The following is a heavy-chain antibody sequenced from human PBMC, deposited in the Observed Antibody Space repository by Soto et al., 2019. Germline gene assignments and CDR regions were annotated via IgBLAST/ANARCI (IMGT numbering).Heavy chain of an antibody. Sequence: SETLSLTCTVSGGSISSSSHYWGWVRQPPGKGLEWIGSIYYSGSTYYNPSLKSRVTISVDTSKNQFSLKLSSVTAADTAVYYCARSDSSSWYFHGMDVWGQGATVTVSS. J-gene: IGHJ6*02. V-gene: IGHV4-39*01. CDR1: GGSISSSSHY. CDR2: IYYSGST. D-gene: IGHD6-13*01. CDR3: ARSDSSSWYFHGMDV.